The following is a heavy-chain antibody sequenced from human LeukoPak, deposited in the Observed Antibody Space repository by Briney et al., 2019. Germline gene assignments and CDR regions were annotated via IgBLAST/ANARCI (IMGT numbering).Heavy chain of an antibody. CDR2: IYYSGST. V-gene: IGHV4-39*01. J-gene: IGHJ4*02. CDR1: GGSISSSSYY. CDR3: ARRNPSCSSTSCYDEGLFDY. D-gene: IGHD2-2*01. Sequence: SSETLSLTCTVSGGSISSSSYYWGWIRQPPGKGLEWIGRIYYSGSTYYNPSLKSRVTISVDTSKNQFSLKLSSVTAADTAVYYCARRNPSCSSTSCYDEGLFDYWGQGTLVTVSS.